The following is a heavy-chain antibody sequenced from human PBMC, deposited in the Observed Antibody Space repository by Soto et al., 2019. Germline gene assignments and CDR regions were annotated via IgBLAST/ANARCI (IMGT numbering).Heavy chain of an antibody. CDR1: GGSVNNYY. D-gene: IGHD4-17*01. V-gene: IGHV4-59*08. Sequence: QVQLQESGPGLVKSSETLSLTCTVSGGSVNNYYWSWIRLPPGKGLEWIGYIHSTGTTNYNPSLKSRIVISVDTSKDQPSLKVNSVTASDTAVYYCARHSYGGLDYWGHGTLVTVSS. CDR2: IHSTGTT. J-gene: IGHJ4*01. CDR3: ARHSYGGLDY.